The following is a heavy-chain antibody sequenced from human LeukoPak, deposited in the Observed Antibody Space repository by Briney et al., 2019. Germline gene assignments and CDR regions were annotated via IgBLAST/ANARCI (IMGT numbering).Heavy chain of an antibody. Sequence: ASVKVSCKASGYTFTSYGISWVRQAPGQGLEWMGWISAYNGNTNYAQKLQGRVTMTTDTSTSTAYMELRSLRSEDTAVYYCARLLRFGELLDYWGQGTLVTVSS. CDR3: ARLLRFGELLDY. V-gene: IGHV1-18*01. CDR1: GYTFTSYG. CDR2: ISAYNGNT. D-gene: IGHD3-10*01. J-gene: IGHJ4*02.